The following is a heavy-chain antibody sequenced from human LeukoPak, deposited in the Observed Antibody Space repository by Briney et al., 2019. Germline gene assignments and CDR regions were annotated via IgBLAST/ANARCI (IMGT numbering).Heavy chain of an antibody. CDR1: GFTFSTRR. V-gene: IGHV3-74*01. Sequence: GGSLRLSCAVSGFTSGFTFSTRRMHWVRQAPGKGLEWVSVSKTDGTGTSYADSVKGRFTVSRDNPKNSLYLQLNSLRAEDTAVYYCAGGYNIDYWGQGTLVHVSS. D-gene: IGHD5-18*01. J-gene: IGHJ4*02. CDR2: SKTDGTGT. CDR3: AGGYNIDY.